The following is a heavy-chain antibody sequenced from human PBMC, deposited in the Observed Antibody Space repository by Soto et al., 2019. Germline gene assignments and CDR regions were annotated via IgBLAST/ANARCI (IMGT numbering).Heavy chain of an antibody. CDR2: IWYDGNFQ. J-gene: IGHJ3*02. CDR3: TKDLTPWLLNPKLDGFDI. V-gene: IGHV3-33*06. Sequence: GGSLRLSCAASGFTFSSYGMHWVRQAPGKGLEWVAVIWYDGNFQFYVDSVKGRFTISRDGSKNTMYLQMSSLRVEDTAVYYCTKDLTPWLLNPKLDGFDIWGQGTMVTVS. CDR1: GFTFSSYG. D-gene: IGHD3-22*01.